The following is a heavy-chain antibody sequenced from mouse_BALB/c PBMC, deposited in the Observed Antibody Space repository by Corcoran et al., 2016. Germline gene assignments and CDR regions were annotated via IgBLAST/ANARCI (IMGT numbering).Heavy chain of an antibody. Sequence: QILLVQSGPELKKPAETVQIFCKASGDTFTNYGMYCVKRAPGKGLKWMGWINTYTGEPTYADDFKGRFAFSLETSASTAYLQINNLKNEDTATYFCARYYYGNYYAMDYWGQGTSVTVSS. CDR2: INTYTGEP. J-gene: IGHJ4*01. V-gene: IGHV9-3-1*01. D-gene: IGHD2-1*01. CDR3: ARYYYGNYYAMDY. CDR1: GDTFTNYG.